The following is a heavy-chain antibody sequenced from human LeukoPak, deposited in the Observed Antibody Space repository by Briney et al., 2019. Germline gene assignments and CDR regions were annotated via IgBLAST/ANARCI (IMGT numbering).Heavy chain of an antibody. V-gene: IGHV4-39*07. J-gene: IGHJ4*02. CDR2: IYYSGST. D-gene: IGHD5-18*01. Sequence: SETLSLTCTVSGGSISSSSYYWGWIRQPPGKGLEWIGSIYYSGSTYYNPSLKSRVTISVDTSKNQFSLKLSSVTAADTAVYYCARADWDTGMIDYWGQGTLVTVSS. CDR1: GGSISSSSYY. CDR3: ARADWDTGMIDY.